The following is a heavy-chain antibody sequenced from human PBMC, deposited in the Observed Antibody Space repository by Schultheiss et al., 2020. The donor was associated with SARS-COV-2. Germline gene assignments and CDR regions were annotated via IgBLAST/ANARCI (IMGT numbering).Heavy chain of an antibody. CDR3: ARDWSENYFDY. Sequence: GGSLRLSCAASGFSFDYYWMTWVRQAPGKGLEWVANINQDGTEQNYVDSVKGRFTISRDNSKNTLYLQMNSLRAEDTAVYYCARDWSENYFDYWGQGTLVTVSS. CDR2: INQDGTEQ. CDR1: GFSFDYYW. D-gene: IGHD1-14*01. V-gene: IGHV3-7*01. J-gene: IGHJ4*02.